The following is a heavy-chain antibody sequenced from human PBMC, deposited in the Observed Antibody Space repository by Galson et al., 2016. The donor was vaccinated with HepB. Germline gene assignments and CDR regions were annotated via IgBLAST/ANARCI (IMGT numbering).Heavy chain of an antibody. CDR1: GFTFSSST. CDR2: IVVGSGNT. Sequence: SVKVSCKASGFTFSSSTVQWLRQARGQRLEWIGWIVVGSGNTKHAQKFQDRVALTRDLSTDTVYMELDSLKSEDTAVYYCAADYGAYTPFDYWGWGALVTVSS. CDR3: AADYGAYTPFDY. D-gene: IGHD4-17*01. J-gene: IGHJ4*02. V-gene: IGHV1-58*01.